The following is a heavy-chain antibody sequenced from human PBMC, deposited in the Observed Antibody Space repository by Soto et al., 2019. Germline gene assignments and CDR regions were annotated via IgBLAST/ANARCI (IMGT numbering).Heavy chain of an antibody. CDR1: GFIFSSYG. D-gene: IGHD2-15*01. Sequence: QVPLVESGGGVVQPGRSLRLSWSASGFIFSSYGMHLVRQAPGKVLEWVAVISYEGSHTYYADSVKGRFTITRDNSKNTMYLQMDSLSPEDTAVYYCAKEVHSGGGRCSWSESCDYWGQGSLLTVSS. CDR3: AKEVHSGGGRCSWSESCDY. V-gene: IGHV3-30*18. CDR2: ISYEGSHT. J-gene: IGHJ4*02.